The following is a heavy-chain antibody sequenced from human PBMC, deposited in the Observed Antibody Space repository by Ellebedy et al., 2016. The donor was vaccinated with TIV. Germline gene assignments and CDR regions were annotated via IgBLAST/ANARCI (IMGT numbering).Heavy chain of an antibody. CDR1: GYNFASYW. CDR2: INPSDSDT. V-gene: IGHV5-10-1*01. J-gene: IGHJ5*02. Sequence: GESLKISCKGSGYNFASYWISWVRQMPGKGLEWMGKINPSDSDTNYSPSFQGYVSFSADTSISTAYLQWSGLQTSDTAIYYCATQLERRGGASSWGQGTLVTVSS. CDR3: ATQLERRGGASS. D-gene: IGHD5-24*01.